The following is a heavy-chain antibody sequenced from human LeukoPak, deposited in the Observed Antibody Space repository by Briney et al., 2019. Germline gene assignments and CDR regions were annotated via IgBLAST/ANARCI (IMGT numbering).Heavy chain of an antibody. D-gene: IGHD6-13*01. CDR3: ATANPGYSSSWSRIGGDY. V-gene: IGHV3-30*02. CDR1: GFTFSSYG. CDR2: IRYDGSNK. J-gene: IGHJ4*02. Sequence: PGGSLRLSCAASGFTFSSYGMHWVRQAPGKGLEWVAFIRYDGSNKYYADSVKGRFTISRDNSKNTLYLQMNSLRAEDTAVYYCATANPGYSSSWSRIGGDYWGQGTLVTVSS.